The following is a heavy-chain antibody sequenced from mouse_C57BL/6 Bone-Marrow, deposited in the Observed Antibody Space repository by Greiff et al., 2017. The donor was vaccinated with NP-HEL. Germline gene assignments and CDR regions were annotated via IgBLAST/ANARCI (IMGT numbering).Heavy chain of an antibody. Sequence: QVQLQQSGAELVRPGASVKLSCKASGYTFTSYGISWVKQRPGQGLEWIGEIYPRSGNTYYNEKFKGKATLTADKSSSTAYMELRSLTSEDSAVYFCARDPLFRYYDDYFGFGGRGTTLTVTA. CDR2: IYPRSGNT. V-gene: IGHV1-81*01. J-gene: IGHJ2*01. CDR1: GYTFTSYG. CDR3: ARDPLFRYYDDYFGF. D-gene: IGHD2-4*01.